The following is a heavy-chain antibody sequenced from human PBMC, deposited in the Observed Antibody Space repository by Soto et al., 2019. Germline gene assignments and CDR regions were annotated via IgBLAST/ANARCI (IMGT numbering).Heavy chain of an antibody. Sequence: QLHLVQSGAVVKKPGASVTVSCSASGYPVTAYYMHWVRQAPRRGLEWMGVINPATGAAKYTQTFQDRVTMTRNTSRSTVFMELIGLTCGDPAVFYCARGGGVGVAGSAAFDMWGQGTLVTVSS. V-gene: IGHV1-2*02. D-gene: IGHD3-3*01. CDR3: ARGGGVGVAGSAAFDM. CDR2: INPATGAA. CDR1: GYPVTAYY. J-gene: IGHJ3*02.